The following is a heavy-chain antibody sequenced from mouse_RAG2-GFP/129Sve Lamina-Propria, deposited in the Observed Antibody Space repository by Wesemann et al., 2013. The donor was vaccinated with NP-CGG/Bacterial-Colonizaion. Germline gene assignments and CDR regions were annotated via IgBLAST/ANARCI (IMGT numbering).Heavy chain of an antibody. CDR3: ARGVWDYAMDY. V-gene: IGHV1-12*01. J-gene: IGHJ4*01. CDR2: GNGAT. D-gene: IGHD4-1*01. Sequence: GNGATSYNQKFKGKATLTVDKSSSTAYMQLSSLTSEDSAVYFCARGVWDYAMDYWGQGTSVTVSS.